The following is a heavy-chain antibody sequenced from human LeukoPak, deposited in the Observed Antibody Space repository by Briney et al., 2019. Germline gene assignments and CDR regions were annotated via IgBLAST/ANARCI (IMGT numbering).Heavy chain of an antibody. D-gene: IGHD3-9*01. CDR2: ISYDGSNK. J-gene: IGHJ6*01. CDR1: GFTFSSYA. Sequence: PGRSLRLSCAASGFTFSSYAMHWVRQAPGKGLEWVAVISYDGSNKYYADSVKGRFTISRDNSKNTLYLQMNSLRAEDTAVYYCARDRYFDWYVIGYYYYGMDVWGKGPRSPSPQ. CDR3: ARDRYFDWYVIGYYYYGMDV. V-gene: IGHV3-30*04.